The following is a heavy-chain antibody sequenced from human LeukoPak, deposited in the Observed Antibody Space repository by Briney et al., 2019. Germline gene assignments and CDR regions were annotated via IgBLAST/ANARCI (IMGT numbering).Heavy chain of an antibody. CDR2: IYYSGST. D-gene: IGHD2-2*01. CDR3: ARHGGPDCSSTSCYRGYFDY. CDR1: GGSLSSSSYY. J-gene: IGHJ4*02. Sequence: SETLSLTCTVSGGSLSSSSYYWGWIRQPPGKGLEWIGSIYYSGSTYYNPSLKSRVTISVDTSKNQFSLKLSSVTAADTAVYYCARHGGPDCSSTSCYRGYFDYWGQGTLVTVSS. V-gene: IGHV4-39*01.